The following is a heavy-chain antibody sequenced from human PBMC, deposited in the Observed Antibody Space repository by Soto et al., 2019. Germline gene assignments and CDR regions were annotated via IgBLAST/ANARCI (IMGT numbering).Heavy chain of an antibody. D-gene: IGHD6-19*01. V-gene: IGHV3-30*18. Sequence: GGFLRLSCAASGFTFSSYGMHWVRQAPGKGLEWVAVISYDGSNKYYADSVKGRFTISRDNSKNTLYLQMNSLRAEDTAVYYCAKAPRGSGWTGGDHFDYWGQGTLVTVSS. CDR1: GFTFSSYG. J-gene: IGHJ4*02. CDR3: AKAPRGSGWTGGDHFDY. CDR2: ISYDGSNK.